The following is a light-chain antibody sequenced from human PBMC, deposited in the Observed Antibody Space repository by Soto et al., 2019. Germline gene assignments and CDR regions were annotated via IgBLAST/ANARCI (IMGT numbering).Light chain of an antibody. J-gene: IGKJ4*01. CDR2: DAS. V-gene: IGKV1-33*01. CDR1: QDISNY. Sequence: DIQMTQSPSSLSASVGDRVTITCQASQDISNYLYWYQQKPGKAPKLLIYDASNLETGVPSRFSGSGSGKDFTFTISSLQPEDIATYYCQQYDNLPPLTFGGGTKVEIK. CDR3: QQYDNLPPLT.